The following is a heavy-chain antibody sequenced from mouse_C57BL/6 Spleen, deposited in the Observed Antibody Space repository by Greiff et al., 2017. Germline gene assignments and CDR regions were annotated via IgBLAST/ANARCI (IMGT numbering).Heavy chain of an antibody. Sequence: VQLKQSGPELVKPGASVKMSCKASGYTFTDYYMHWVKQKPGKGLEWIGEIYPGSGNTYYNEKFKGKATLTADTSSSTAYLQHSILTSEESAVYFCAREGYYYGSSYDSMDYWGQGTSVTVSS. J-gene: IGHJ4*01. CDR1: YTFTDYYM. D-gene: IGHD1-1*01. V-gene: IGHV1-83*01. CDR2: YPGSGNTY. CDR3: REGYYYGSSYDSMDY.